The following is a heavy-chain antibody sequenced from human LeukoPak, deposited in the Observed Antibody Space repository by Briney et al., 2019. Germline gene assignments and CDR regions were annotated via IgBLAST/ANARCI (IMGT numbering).Heavy chain of an antibody. CDR1: GFTVSSNY. Sequence: GGALRLSCAASGFTVSSNYMSWVRQAPGKGLEWVSVIYSGGSTYYADSVKGRFTISRDNSENTLYLQMNSLRAEDTAVYYCARGSGYYLGYYFDYWGQGTLVTVSS. CDR3: ARGSGYYLGYYFDY. CDR2: IYSGGST. V-gene: IGHV3-53*01. J-gene: IGHJ4*02. D-gene: IGHD3-22*01.